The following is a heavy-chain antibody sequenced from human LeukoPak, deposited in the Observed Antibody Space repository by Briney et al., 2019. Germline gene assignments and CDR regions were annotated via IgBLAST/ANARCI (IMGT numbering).Heavy chain of an antibody. CDR3: ARAEYGCFDWLNTGFDY. V-gene: IGHV3-30*14. Sequence: GGTLRLSCAASGFTFSSYAMPRVRQAPGTRLEGLAGISYDGSTKYYADSVKGRFTISRPTSKNTMYLHMIRPIAEATAGYYCARAEYGCFDWLNTGFDYWGQGTLVTVSS. CDR1: GFTFSSYA. J-gene: IGHJ4*02. D-gene: IGHD3-9*01. CDR2: ISYDGSTK.